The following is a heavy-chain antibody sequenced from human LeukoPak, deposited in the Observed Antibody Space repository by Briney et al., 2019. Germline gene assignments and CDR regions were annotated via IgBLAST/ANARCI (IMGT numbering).Heavy chain of an antibody. CDR3: EWSGYSSSSWYYFDY. CDR2: ISYDGSNK. CDR1: GFTFSSYA. V-gene: IGHV3-30-3*01. J-gene: IGHJ4*02. D-gene: IGHD6-13*01. Sequence: GGSLRLSCAASGFTFSSYAMHWVRQAPGKGLVWVAVISYDGSNKYYADSVKGRFTISRDNSKSTLYLQMNSLRAEDTAVYYCEWSGYSSSSWYYFDYWGQGTLVTVSS.